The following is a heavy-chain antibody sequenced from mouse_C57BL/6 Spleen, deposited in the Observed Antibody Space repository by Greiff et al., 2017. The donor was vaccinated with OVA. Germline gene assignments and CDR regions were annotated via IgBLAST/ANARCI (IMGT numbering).Heavy chain of an antibody. CDR2: IYPSVSET. J-gene: IGHJ1*03. CDR1: GYTFTSYW. V-gene: IGHV1-61*01. CDR3: ARRDYSSSVGYFDV. D-gene: IGHD1-1*01. Sequence: QVQLQQPGAELVRPGSSVKLSCKASGYTFTSYWMDWVKQRPGQGLEWIGNIYPSVSETHYNQTFTGKATLTVAKSFSTAYMRLSSLASADSEVDYCARRDYSSSVGYFDVWGTGTTVTVSS.